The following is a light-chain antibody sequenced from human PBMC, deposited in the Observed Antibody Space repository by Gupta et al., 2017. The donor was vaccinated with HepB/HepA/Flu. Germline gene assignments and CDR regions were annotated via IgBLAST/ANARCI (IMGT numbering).Light chain of an antibody. CDR2: AAS. V-gene: IGKV1-6*01. CDR3: LQDYNYSWT. Sequence: AFQMTQSPSSLSASVGDRVTITCRASQGIRNDLGWYQQKPGKAPKLLIYAASSLQSGVPSRFSGSGSGTDFTLTISSLQPEDFATYYCLQDYNYSWTFGQGTKVEIK. J-gene: IGKJ1*01. CDR1: QGIRND.